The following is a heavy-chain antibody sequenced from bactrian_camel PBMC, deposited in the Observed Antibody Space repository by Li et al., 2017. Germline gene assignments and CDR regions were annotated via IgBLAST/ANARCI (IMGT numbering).Heavy chain of an antibody. CDR3: TKDHSYGTRNWAQST. V-gene: IGHV3-1*01. D-gene: IGHD3*01. CDR1: GFQFADYP. CDR2: IAYDGWVS. J-gene: IGHJ4*01. Sequence: VKLVESGGGLVQPGGSLRLSCSASGFQFADYPMSWVRQAPGKGHEWVAQIAYDGWVSRYHDSAKGRFTISRDNAKNMLYLQMNSLKPEDTAMYYCTKDHSYGTRNWAQSTRGQGTQVTVS.